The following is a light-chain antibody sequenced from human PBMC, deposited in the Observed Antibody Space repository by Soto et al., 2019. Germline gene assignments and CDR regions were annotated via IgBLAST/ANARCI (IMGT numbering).Light chain of an antibody. J-gene: IGKJ1*01. CDR1: QSISSN. CDR2: GAS. Sequence: EIVMTQSPASLSVSPGEEATLSCRASQSISSNLAWYQQKPGQAPRLLIYGASTRATGIPARFSGGGSGTEFTLTISSLQSEDFALYFCQQYNNWPPWTFGQGTKVEI. V-gene: IGKV3-15*01. CDR3: QQYNNWPPWT.